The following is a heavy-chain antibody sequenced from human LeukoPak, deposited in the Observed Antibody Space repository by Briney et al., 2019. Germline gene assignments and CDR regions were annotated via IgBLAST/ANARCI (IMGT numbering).Heavy chain of an antibody. V-gene: IGHV3-53*01. Sequence: GGSLRLSCAASGFTVSSNYMSWVRQAPGKGLEWVSVICSGGNTYYADSVKGRFTISRDNSKNTLYLQMNSLRAEDTAVYYCASLPYSAPFSFDYWGQGTLVTVSS. CDR3: ASLPYSAPFSFDY. CDR1: GFTVSSNY. J-gene: IGHJ4*02. D-gene: IGHD2-15*01. CDR2: ICSGGNT.